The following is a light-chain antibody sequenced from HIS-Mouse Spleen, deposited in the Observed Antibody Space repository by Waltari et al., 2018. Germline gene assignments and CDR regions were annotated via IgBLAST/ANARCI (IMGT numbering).Light chain of an antibody. CDR1: SSNIGAGYD. V-gene: IGLV1-40*01. CDR2: GNS. J-gene: IGLJ3*02. CDR3: HSYDSSLRGSV. Sequence: QSVLTQPPSVSGAPGQRVTISCTGSSSNIGAGYDVHWYQQLPGTAPKLLIYGNSNRPSGVPDRFSGSKSCTSASLAITGLQAEDDADYYCHSYDSSLRGSVFGGGTK.